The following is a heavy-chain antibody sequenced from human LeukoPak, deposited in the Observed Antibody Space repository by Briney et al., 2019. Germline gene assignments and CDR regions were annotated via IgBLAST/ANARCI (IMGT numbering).Heavy chain of an antibody. J-gene: IGHJ2*01. V-gene: IGHV4-30-2*01. CDR2: IYHSGST. CDR1: GGSISSGGYS. D-gene: IGHD6-19*01. CDR3: ASSGWYPSWYFDL. Sequence: PSETLSLTCAVSGGSISSGGYSWSWIRQPPGKGLEWIGYIYHSGSTYYNPSLKSRVTISVDTSKNQFSLKLSSVTAADTAVYYCASSGWYPSWYFDLWGRGTLVTVSS.